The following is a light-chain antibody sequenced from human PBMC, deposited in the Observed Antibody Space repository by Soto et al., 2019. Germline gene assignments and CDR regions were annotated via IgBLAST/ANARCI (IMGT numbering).Light chain of an antibody. J-gene: IGLJ2*01. CDR2: FNN. CDR3: AAWDDSLSGFVV. CDR1: SSNILSNT. V-gene: IGLV1-44*01. Sequence: QSVLTQPPSASGTPGQTVTISCSGSSSNILSNTVNWYQHLPGTAPKLLISFNNQRPSGVPDRFSGSKSGTSASLAISGLQSEDEADYYCAAWDDSLSGFVVFGGGTKVTVL.